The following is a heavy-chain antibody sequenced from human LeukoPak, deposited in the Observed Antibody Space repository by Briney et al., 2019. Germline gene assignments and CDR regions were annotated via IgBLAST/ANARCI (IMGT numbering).Heavy chain of an antibody. D-gene: IGHD3-10*01. CDR3: AKKAFGSGSYGAFDI. J-gene: IGHJ3*02. CDR2: ISSSSSYI. Sequence: AGGSLRLSCAASGFTFSSYSMNWVRQAPGKGVEWVSSISSSSSYIYYADSVKGRFTISRDNAKNSLYLQMNSLRAEDTAVYYCAKKAFGSGSYGAFDIWGQGTMVTVSS. V-gene: IGHV3-21*01. CDR1: GFTFSSYS.